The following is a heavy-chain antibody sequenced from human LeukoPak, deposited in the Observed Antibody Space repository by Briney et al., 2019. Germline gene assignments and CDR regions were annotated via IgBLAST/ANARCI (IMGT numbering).Heavy chain of an antibody. V-gene: IGHV3-72*01. CDR1: GFTFSDHH. J-gene: IGHJ4*02. CDR2: SKNKDYAYST. Sequence: PGGSLRLSCAASGFTFSDHHMDWVRQAPGKGLEWIGRSKNKDYAYSTVYAASVKGRFTFSRDDPKNSLYLQMNSLTTEDTAVYYCTRIFYYGTRGYYPDFWGQGGLVTVSS. D-gene: IGHD3-22*01. CDR3: TRIFYYGTRGYYPDF.